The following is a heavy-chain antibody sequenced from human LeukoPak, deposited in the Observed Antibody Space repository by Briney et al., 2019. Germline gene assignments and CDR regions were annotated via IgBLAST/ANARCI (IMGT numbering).Heavy chain of an antibody. V-gene: IGHV4-30-2*01. CDR3: ARDVYRPEWTEYYYYYYYMDV. CDR1: GGSISSGGYY. J-gene: IGHJ6*03. Sequence: SETLSLTCTVSGGSISSGGYYWSWIRQPPGKGLEWIGYIYHSGSTYYNPSLKSRVTISVDRSKNQFSLKLSSVTAADTAVYYCARDVYRPEWTEYYYYYYYMDVWGKGTTVTVSS. D-gene: IGHD3-3*01. CDR2: IYHSGST.